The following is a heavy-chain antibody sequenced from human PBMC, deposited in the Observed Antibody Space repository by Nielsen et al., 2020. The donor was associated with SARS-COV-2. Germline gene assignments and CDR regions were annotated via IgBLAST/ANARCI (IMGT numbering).Heavy chain of an antibody. J-gene: IGHJ6*02. V-gene: IGHV3-11*06. CDR2: ISSSSSYT. Sequence: GGSLRLSCAASGFTFSDYYMSWIRQAPGKGLEWVSYISSSSSYTNYADSVKGRFTISRDNSKNTLYLQMNSLRAEDTAVYYCAKDLEYYDILTGYYNYYYYGMDVWGQGTTVTVSS. D-gene: IGHD3-9*01. CDR3: AKDLEYYDILTGYYNYYYYGMDV. CDR1: GFTFSDYY.